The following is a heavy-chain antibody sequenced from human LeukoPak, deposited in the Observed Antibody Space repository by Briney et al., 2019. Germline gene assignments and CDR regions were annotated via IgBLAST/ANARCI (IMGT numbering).Heavy chain of an antibody. V-gene: IGHV3-74*01. Sequence: PGGSLRLSCTASEFIFSDYWMHGFRQAPGKALVWGSRINTDGGFTRYADSVQGRFIISRDSAKNTLFLHMDSLSPEDAAVYYLAXEXKVGGQIQYWRQGILVTVSS. D-gene: IGHD1-26*01. CDR3: AXEXKVGGQIQY. CDR2: INTDGGFT. J-gene: IGHJ4*02. CDR1: EFIFSDYW.